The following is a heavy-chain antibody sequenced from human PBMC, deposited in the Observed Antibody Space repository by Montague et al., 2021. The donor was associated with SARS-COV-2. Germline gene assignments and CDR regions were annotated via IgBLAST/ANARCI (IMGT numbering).Heavy chain of an antibody. CDR1: GGSINSSY. CDR3: AREDRWKWFDP. CDR2: IYYGGST. J-gene: IGHJ5*02. D-gene: IGHD5-24*01. V-gene: IGHV4-59*01. Sequence: SETLSLTCTVSGGSINSSYWSCIRQPPGRGLEWIGYIYYGGSTNYNPSLETRVTLSVDPSKNQFSSKLSSVTAADTAVYYCAREDRWKWFDPWGQGTLVIVSS.